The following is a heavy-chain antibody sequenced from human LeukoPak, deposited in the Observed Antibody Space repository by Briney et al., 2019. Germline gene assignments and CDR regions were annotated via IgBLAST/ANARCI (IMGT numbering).Heavy chain of an antibody. CDR2: IYYSGST. V-gene: IGHV4-34*01. D-gene: IGHD6-13*01. Sequence: SETLSLTCAVYGGSLSGYYWSWIRQPPGKGLEWIGSIYYSGSTYYNPSLKSRVTISVDTSKNQFSLKLSSVTAADTAVYYCARDPGYSPPPGYYYYMDVWGKGTTVTVSS. CDR1: GGSLSGYY. J-gene: IGHJ6*03. CDR3: ARDPGYSPPPGYYYYMDV.